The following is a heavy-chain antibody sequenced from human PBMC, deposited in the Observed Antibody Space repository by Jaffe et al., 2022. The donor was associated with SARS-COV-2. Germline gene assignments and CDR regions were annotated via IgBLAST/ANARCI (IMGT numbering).Heavy chain of an antibody. CDR3: AHRQGRWYGKNWFDP. CDR1: GFSLSTSGVG. Sequence: QITLKESGPTLVKPTQTLTLTCTFSGFSLSTSGVGVGWIRQPPGKALEWLALIYWNDDKRYSPSLKSRLTITKDTSKNQVVLTMTNMDPVDTATYYCAHRQGRWYGKNWFDPWGQGTLVTVSS. J-gene: IGHJ5*02. D-gene: IGHD6-13*01. CDR2: IYWNDDK. V-gene: IGHV2-5*01.